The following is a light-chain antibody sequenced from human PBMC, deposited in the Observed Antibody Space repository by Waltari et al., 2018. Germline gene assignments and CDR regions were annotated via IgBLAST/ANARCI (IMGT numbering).Light chain of an antibody. CDR3: SSYTSSSPWV. CDR2: DVI. Sequence: QSSLTQPASVSGSHGNSIAPPCPAPPSNCGGYNYLSLYQHHPGKAPTLMIYDVIKRPSGVSNRFSGSKSGNTASLTISGLQADDEADYYCSSYTSSSPWVFGGGTKLTVL. V-gene: IGLV2-14*03. J-gene: IGLJ3*02. CDR1: PSNCGGYNY.